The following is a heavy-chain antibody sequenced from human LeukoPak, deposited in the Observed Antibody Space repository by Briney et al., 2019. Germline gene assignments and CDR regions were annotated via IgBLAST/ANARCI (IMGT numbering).Heavy chain of an antibody. J-gene: IGHJ4*02. CDR2: ISYDGSNK. CDR3: ARTYYSPGYYFDY. CDR1: GFTFSSYA. D-gene: IGHD3-10*01. V-gene: IGHV3-30-3*01. Sequence: GRSLRLSCAASGFTFSSYAMHWVRQAPGKGLEWVAVISYDGSNKYYADSVKGRFTISRDNSKNTQYLQMNSLRAEDTAVYYCARTYYSPGYYFDYWGQGTLVTASS.